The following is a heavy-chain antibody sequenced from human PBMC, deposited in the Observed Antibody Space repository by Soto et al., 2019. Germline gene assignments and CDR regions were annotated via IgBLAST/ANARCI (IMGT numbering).Heavy chain of an antibody. V-gene: IGHV3-23*01. CDR1: GFTFSSYA. Sequence: GGSVRLSCAASGFTFSSYAMSWVRQAPGKGLEWVSAISGNGIATYYADSVKGRFTISRDNSKNTLYLQMNRLRADDTAVYYCARDAISMVRGTNNWFDPWGQGTLVTVSS. J-gene: IGHJ5*02. CDR2: ISGNGIAT. D-gene: IGHD3-10*01. CDR3: ARDAISMVRGTNNWFDP.